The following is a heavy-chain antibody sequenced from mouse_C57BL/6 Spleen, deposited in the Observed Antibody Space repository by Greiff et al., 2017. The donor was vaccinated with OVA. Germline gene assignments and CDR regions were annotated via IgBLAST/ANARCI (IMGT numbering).Heavy chain of an antibody. CDR2: IDPSDSYT. J-gene: IGHJ2*01. D-gene: IGHD2-4*01. CDR1: GYTFTSYW. CDR3: ARWDYDEVSHFDY. V-gene: IGHV1-59*01. Sequence: QVQLQQPGAELVRPGTSVKLSCKASGYTFTSYWMHWVKQRPGQGLEWIGVIDPSDSYTNYNQKFKGKATLTVDTSSSTAYMQLSSLTSEDSAVYYCARWDYDEVSHFDYWGQGTTLTVSS.